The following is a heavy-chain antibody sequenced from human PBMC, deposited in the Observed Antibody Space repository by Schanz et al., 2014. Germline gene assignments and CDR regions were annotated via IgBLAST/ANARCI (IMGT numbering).Heavy chain of an antibody. Sequence: QVQLVQSGADVKKPGSSVRVSCKASGGTFSRLTFSWVRQAPGQGLEWMGRVIPILGIANYAQKFQGRVATTTDTSTSTAYMELTSLNSDDTAVYYCATHDYADSVSWGQGTLVTVSS. J-gene: IGHJ4*02. D-gene: IGHD4-17*01. CDR1: GGTFSRLT. CDR3: ATHDYADSVS. V-gene: IGHV1-69*02. CDR2: VIPILGIA.